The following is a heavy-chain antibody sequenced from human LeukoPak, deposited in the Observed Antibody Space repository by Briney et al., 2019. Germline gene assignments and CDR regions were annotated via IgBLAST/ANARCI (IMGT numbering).Heavy chain of an antibody. D-gene: IGHD2-2*01. CDR3: ARDLDRYCSSSNCHSADY. CDR1: GFTFSNYA. Sequence: GRSLRLSCAASGFTFSNYAMYWVRQAPGKGLEWVALISYAGSNKYCADSVKGRFTISRDNSKNTLYLQMSSLRVEDTAVYYCARDLDRYCSSSNCHSADYWGQGTLVTVSS. CDR2: ISYAGSNK. V-gene: IGHV3-30-3*01. J-gene: IGHJ4*02.